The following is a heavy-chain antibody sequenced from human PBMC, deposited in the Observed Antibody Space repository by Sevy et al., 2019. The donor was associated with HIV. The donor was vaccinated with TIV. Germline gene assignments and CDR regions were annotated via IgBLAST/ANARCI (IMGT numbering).Heavy chain of an antibody. CDR2: INYSGSI. V-gene: IGHV4-39*01. CDR1: GDSISSSNYY. CDR3: ARLPDPTYCSGGSCSHIRH. Sequence: SETLSLTCSVSGDSISSSNYYWGWLRQPPGKGLEWIGGINYSGSIYYNPSLKSRVTISVDTSLNQFSLKLNSVTAADTAVFYCARLPDPTYCSGGSCSHIRHWGQCTLVTVSS. J-gene: IGHJ1*01. D-gene: IGHD2-15*01.